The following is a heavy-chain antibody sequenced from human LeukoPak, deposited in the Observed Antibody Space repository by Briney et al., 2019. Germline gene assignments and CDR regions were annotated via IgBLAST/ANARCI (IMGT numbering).Heavy chain of an antibody. V-gene: IGHV3-48*02. CDR3: GRGSVGSTKRYYFDY. Sequence: PGGSLRLSCAASGVTFSAYSMNWVRQAPGKGLEWVSYITTSSTTIYYADSVKGRFTISRDSAKNSLYLEMNSLRDEDTAVYYCGRGSVGSTKRYYFDYWGQGTLVTVSS. CDR2: ITTSSTTI. CDR1: GVTFSAYS. J-gene: IGHJ4*02. D-gene: IGHD1-26*01.